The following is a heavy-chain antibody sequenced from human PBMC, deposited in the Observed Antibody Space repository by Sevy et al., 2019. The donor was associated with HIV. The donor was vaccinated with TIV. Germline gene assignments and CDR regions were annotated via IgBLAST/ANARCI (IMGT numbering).Heavy chain of an antibody. CDR2: ISSSSSYI. V-gene: IGHV3-21*01. Sequence: GGSLRLSCAASGFTFSSYSMNWVRQAPGKGLEWVSSISSSSSYIYYADSVKGQFTISRDNAKNSLYLQMNSLRAEDTAVYYCARDPTNYYGDYFFDYWGQGTLVTVSS. CDR3: ARDPTNYYGDYFFDY. D-gene: IGHD4-17*01. CDR1: GFTFSSYS. J-gene: IGHJ4*02.